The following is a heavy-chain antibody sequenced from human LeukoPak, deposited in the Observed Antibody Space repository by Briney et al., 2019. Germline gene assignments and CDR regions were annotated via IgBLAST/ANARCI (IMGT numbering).Heavy chain of an antibody. CDR3: ARDNSVRDEAWWFNT. V-gene: IGHV1-69*05. D-gene: IGHD5-24*01. CDR1: GGTFRIYA. Sequence: SVKVSCQASGGTFRIYAISWVRQAPGQGLEWMGGVIPIFGTATYAQKFQGRVTLTRDLSTSTDYLELSSLRSEDTAVYYCARDNSVRDEAWWFNTWGQGTLVTVSS. CDR2: VIPIFGTA. J-gene: IGHJ5*02.